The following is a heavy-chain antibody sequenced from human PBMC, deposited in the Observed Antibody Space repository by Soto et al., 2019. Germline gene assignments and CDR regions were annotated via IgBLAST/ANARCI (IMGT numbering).Heavy chain of an antibody. J-gene: IGHJ6*02. V-gene: IGHV4-39*01. Sequence: PSETLSLTCTVSGGSISSSSYYWGWIRQPPGKGLEWIGSIYYSGSTYYKPSLKSRVTISVDTSKNQFSLKLSSVTAADTVVFYCARVLLHHFVSSGYYLSGYYYYSMDVWGQGTTVTVSS. D-gene: IGHD3-22*01. CDR2: IYYSGST. CDR3: ARVLLHHFVSSGYYLSGYYYYSMDV. CDR1: GGSISSSSYY.